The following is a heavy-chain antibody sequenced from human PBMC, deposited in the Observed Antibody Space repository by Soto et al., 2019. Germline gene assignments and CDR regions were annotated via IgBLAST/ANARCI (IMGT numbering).Heavy chain of an antibody. CDR2: IYYSGST. J-gene: IGHJ5*02. Sequence: QVQLQESGPGLVKPSETLSLTCTVSGGSISSYYWSWIRQPPGKGLEWIGYIYYSGSTNYNPSLKSRVTLSVDTSKNQFSLKLSSVTAADTAVYYCARDVGYCSGGSCSAVSWFDPWGQGTLVTVSS. CDR1: GGSISSYY. D-gene: IGHD2-15*01. V-gene: IGHV4-59*01. CDR3: ARDVGYCSGGSCSAVSWFDP.